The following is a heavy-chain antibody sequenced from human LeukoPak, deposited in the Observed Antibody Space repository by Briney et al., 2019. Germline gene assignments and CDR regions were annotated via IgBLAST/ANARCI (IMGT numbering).Heavy chain of an antibody. Sequence: GGSLRLSCAASGFTFSNSAMSWVRQAPGKGLEWVSTLSGSGITTYYADSVKGRFTISRDNSKNTLYLQMNSLGAEDTAVYYCAKGIYSSGWSYFDYWGHGTLVTVSS. V-gene: IGHV3-23*01. CDR1: GFTFSNSA. CDR2: LSGSGITT. CDR3: AKGIYSSGWSYFDY. J-gene: IGHJ4*01. D-gene: IGHD6-19*01.